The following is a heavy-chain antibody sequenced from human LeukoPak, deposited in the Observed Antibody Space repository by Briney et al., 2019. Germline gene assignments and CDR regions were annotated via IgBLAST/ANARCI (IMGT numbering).Heavy chain of an antibody. CDR1: GFTFSSYG. CDR2: IRYDGSNK. D-gene: IGHD3-3*01. J-gene: IGHJ6*03. Sequence: PGRSLRLSCAASGFTFSSYGMHWVRQAPGKGLEWVAFIRYDGSNKYYADSVKGRFTISRDNSKNTLYLQMNSLRAEDTAVYYCAKGAYDFWSGYYNPDYYYYMDVWGKGTTVTVSS. CDR3: AKGAYDFWSGYYNPDYYYYMDV. V-gene: IGHV3-30*02.